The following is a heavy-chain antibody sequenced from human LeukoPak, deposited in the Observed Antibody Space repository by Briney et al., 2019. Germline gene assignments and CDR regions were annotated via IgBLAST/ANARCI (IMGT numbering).Heavy chain of an antibody. D-gene: IGHD3/OR15-3a*01. CDR2: INHSGST. J-gene: IGHJ4*02. V-gene: IGHV4-34*01. CDR3: ARAPRGTGATKGGYFDY. CDR1: GGSFSGYY. Sequence: SETLSLTCAVYGGSFSGYYWSWIRQPPGKGLEWIGGINHSGSTNYNPSLKSRVTISVDTSKNQFSLKLSSVTAADTAVYYCARAPRGTGATKGGYFDYWGQGTLVTVSS.